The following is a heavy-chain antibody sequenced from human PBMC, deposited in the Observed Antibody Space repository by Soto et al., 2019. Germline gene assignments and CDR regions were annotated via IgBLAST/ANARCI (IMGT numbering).Heavy chain of an antibody. CDR1: GFTFSDYY. CDR3: ARAPIVVVPAAIGADWYFDL. D-gene: IGHD2-2*02. V-gene: IGHV3-11*01. J-gene: IGHJ2*01. Sequence: QVQLVESGGGLVKPGGSLRLSCAASGFTFSDYYMSWIRQAPGKGLEWVSYISSSGSTIYYADSVKGRFTISRDNAKHSLYLQMNSLRAEDTAVYYCARAPIVVVPAAIGADWYFDLWGRGTLVTVSS. CDR2: ISSSGSTI.